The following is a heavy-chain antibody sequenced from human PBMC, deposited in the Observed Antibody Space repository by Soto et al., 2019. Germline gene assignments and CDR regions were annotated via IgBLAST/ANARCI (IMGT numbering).Heavy chain of an antibody. D-gene: IGHD6-13*01. J-gene: IGHJ6*02. CDR2: TWFDGSNK. CDR1: GFTFSTYA. CDR3: ARDWAAAANRDYYYGMDV. Sequence: GGSLRLSCAASGFTFSTYAMHWVRQAPGKGLEWVAVTWFDGSNKYYTDSVKGRFTISRDNSKNRLYLQMNGLRAEDTAVYYCARDWAAAANRDYYYGMDVWGQGTTVTVSS. V-gene: IGHV3-33*01.